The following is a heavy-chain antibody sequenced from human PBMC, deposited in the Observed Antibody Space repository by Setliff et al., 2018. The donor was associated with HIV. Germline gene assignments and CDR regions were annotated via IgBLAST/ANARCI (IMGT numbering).Heavy chain of an antibody. CDR1: GFTFSRYA. CDR3: ARQGRGWSFYYYYMDV. CDR2: VKQDGTET. J-gene: IGHJ6*03. D-gene: IGHD2-21*01. V-gene: IGHV3-7*01. Sequence: GESLKISCAASGFTFSRYAMSWVRQAPGKGLESVANVKQDGTETLYVDSVKGRFTISRDNANNLVYLQMNSLRVEDTAVYYCARQGRGWSFYYYYMDVWGKGTTVTVSS.